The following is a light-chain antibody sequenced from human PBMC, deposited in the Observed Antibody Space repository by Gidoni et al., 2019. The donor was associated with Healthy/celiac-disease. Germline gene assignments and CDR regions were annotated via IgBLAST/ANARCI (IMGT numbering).Light chain of an antibody. CDR1: SSKIGAGYD. Sequence: QSVLTQPPSVSGAPGQRVTISCTGSSSKIGAGYDVHWYQQLPGTAPKLLSYGNSNRPSGVPDRFAGSKSGTSASLAITGLQAEDEADYYCQSYDSSLSGSKVFGGGTKLTVL. CDR3: QSYDSSLSGSKV. CDR2: GNS. J-gene: IGLJ3*02. V-gene: IGLV1-40*01.